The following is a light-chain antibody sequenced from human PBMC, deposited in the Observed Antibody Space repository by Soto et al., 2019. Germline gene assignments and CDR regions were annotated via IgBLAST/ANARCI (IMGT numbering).Light chain of an antibody. CDR3: QEYRNDYVT. CDR1: QSIDTW. V-gene: IGKV1-5*03. J-gene: IGKJ1*01. Sequence: DIQMTQSPATLAASVGDRVSITCRASQSIDTWLAWYQQKAGKAPNLLIYKASRLESGVPSRFSGSGSGTEFTITISSLQSEDFGSYYCQEYRNDYVTFGQGTKVEMK. CDR2: KAS.